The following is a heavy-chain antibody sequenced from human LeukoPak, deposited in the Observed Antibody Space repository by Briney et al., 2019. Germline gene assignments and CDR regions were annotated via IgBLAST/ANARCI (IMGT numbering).Heavy chain of an antibody. CDR1: GLTVSDYY. J-gene: IGHJ4*02. Sequence: GALRLTCAASGLTVSDYYMSWIRQAPGKGLEWVSYITSSGSTIYYADSAKGRFTISRDNAKHSLYLQMNGLRGEDTAVYYCARGDVGLWLVRVVDYWGQGTLVTVSS. V-gene: IGHV3-11*01. CDR3: ARGDVGLWLVRVVDY. D-gene: IGHD6-19*01. CDR2: ITSSGSTI.